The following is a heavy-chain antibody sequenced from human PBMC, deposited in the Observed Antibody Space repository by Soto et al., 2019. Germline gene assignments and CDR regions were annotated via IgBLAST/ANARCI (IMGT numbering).Heavy chain of an antibody. D-gene: IGHD2-15*01. CDR3: ARDHRGGTDALDI. J-gene: IGHJ3*02. CDR1: GYTFTSFG. V-gene: IGHV1-18*01. CDR2: ISAYNGNT. Sequence: QVQLVQSGAEVKKPGASVKVSCKASGYTFTSFGISWVRQAPGQGLEWMGWISAYNGNTNYAENLQGRVTMTTDTSTSTAYMALRSLRSDGTAVYYCARDHRGGTDALDIWDQGTMVTVSS.